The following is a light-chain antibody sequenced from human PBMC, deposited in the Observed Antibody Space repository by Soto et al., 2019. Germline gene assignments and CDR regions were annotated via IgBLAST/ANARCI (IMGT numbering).Light chain of an antibody. Sequence: QTALTQPASVYGSPGQSITISCTGTSSDVGSYNLVSWYQQHPGKAPKLMIYEVSKRPSGVSNRFSGSKSGNTASLTISGLQAEDEADYYCSSYAGSSTWVFGGGTKLTVL. V-gene: IGLV2-23*02. J-gene: IGLJ3*02. CDR1: SSDVGSYNL. CDR3: SSYAGSSTWV. CDR2: EVS.